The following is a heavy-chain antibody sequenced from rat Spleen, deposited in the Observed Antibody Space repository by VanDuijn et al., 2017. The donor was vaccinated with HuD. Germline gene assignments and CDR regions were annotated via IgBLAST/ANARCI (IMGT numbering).Heavy chain of an antibody. J-gene: IGHJ4*01. D-gene: IGHD4-3*01. CDR3: ARHLREASGVMDV. Sequence: QVQLKESGPGLVQPSQTLSLTCTVSGFSLTNYHVGWVRQSPGKGLEWMGVIWTGGTTAYHSSFNSRLSVSRDISKSQVFLRMNSLQTEDTATYYCARHLREASGVMDVWGQGASVTVSS. CDR1: GFSLTNYH. CDR2: IWTGGTT. V-gene: IGHV2-43*01.